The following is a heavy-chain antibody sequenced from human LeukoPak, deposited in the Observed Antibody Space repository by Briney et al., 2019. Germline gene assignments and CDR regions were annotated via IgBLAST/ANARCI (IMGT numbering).Heavy chain of an antibody. CDR1: GFTFSDYY. V-gene: IGHV3-11*05. CDR2: ISSSSSYT. CDR3: ARESHSKITMSDAFDI. Sequence: GGSLRLSCAASGFTFSDYYMSWIRQAPGKGLGWVSYISSSSSYTNYADSVKGRFTISRDNAKNSLYLQMNSLRAEDTAVYYCARESHSKITMSDAFDIWGQGTMVTVSS. J-gene: IGHJ3*02. D-gene: IGHD3-10*02.